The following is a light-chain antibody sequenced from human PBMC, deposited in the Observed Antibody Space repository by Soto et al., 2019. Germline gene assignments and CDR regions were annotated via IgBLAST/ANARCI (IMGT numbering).Light chain of an antibody. V-gene: IGKV3-15*01. CDR3: QQYNNWPRT. J-gene: IGKJ1*01. Sequence: EIVMTQSPATLSVSPGERATLSCMASQRFSINLAWYKQKPGQAPRLLIYGASTRATGIPARFSGSGYGTELTLTISSLQSEDFAVYYCQQYNNWPRTCGQGTNVEIQ. CDR1: QRFSIN. CDR2: GAS.